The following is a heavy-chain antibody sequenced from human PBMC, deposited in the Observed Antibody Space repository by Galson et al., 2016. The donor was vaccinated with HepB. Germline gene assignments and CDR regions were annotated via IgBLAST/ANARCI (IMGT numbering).Heavy chain of an antibody. J-gene: IGHJ4*02. Sequence: SLRLSCAGPGFTLSRHSMNWVRQAPGQGLEWVAAISGSGGRTSYEDSVRGRFTISRDNSKTTLFLRMNSGGVEDTAVYFWAKSGFFGELDKWGQGTGVVVSS. CDR1: GFTLSRHS. D-gene: IGHD3-10*01. CDR2: ISGSGGRT. CDR3: AKSGFFGELDK. V-gene: IGHV3-23*01.